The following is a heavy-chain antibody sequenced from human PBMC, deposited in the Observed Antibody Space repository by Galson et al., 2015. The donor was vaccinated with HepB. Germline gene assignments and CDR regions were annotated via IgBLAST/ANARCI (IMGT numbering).Heavy chain of an antibody. Sequence: SLRLSCAALGSPFDDNVMHWVRQAPGKGLEWVSGINGRGGSTYYADSVKGRFTISRDNSKSTLYLQMNSLRAEDTAVYYCAKGGDASGYYLGAEYFHHWGQGTLVTVSS. CDR2: INGRGGST. D-gene: IGHD3-22*01. V-gene: IGHV3-23*01. J-gene: IGHJ1*01. CDR1: GSPFDDNV. CDR3: AKGGDASGYYLGAEYFHH.